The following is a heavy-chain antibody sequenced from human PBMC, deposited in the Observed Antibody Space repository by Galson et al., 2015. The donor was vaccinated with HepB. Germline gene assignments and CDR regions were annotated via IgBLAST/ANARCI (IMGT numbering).Heavy chain of an antibody. CDR1: GYTFTGYY. CDR2: INPNSGGT. J-gene: IGHJ4*02. D-gene: IGHD4-17*01. V-gene: IGHV1-2*04. Sequence: SVKVSCKASGYTFTGYYMHWVRQAPGQGLEWMGWINPNSGGTNYAQKFQGWVTMTRDTSISTAYMELSRLRSDDTAVYYCARDFYGDYTGMGDYWGQGTLVTVSS. CDR3: ARDFYGDYTGMGDY.